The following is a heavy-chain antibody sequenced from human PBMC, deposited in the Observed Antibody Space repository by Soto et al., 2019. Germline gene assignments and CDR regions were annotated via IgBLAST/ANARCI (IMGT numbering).Heavy chain of an antibody. D-gene: IGHD3-22*01. CDR2: IYYSGNT. Sequence: TSETLSLTCTVAGGTISSSIYYWGWVRQPPGKGLEWIGSIYYSGNTYYNPSLKSRVTISVDTSKNQFSLRLSSVTAADTAVYYCARALQPVIITLGYWGQGTLVTVSS. CDR1: GGTISSSIYY. CDR3: ARALQPVIITLGY. V-gene: IGHV4-39*01. J-gene: IGHJ4*02.